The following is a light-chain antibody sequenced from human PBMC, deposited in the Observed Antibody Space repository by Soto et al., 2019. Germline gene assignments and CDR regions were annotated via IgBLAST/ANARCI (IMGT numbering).Light chain of an antibody. Sequence: EIVLTQSPGTLSLSPGERATLSCRASQSVSSSYLAWYQQKPGQAPRHLIYGASSRATGIPDRFSGSGSGTDFTLTISRLEPADFAVYYCQQYGSSAPWMFGQGTKVEIK. J-gene: IGKJ1*01. V-gene: IGKV3-20*01. CDR2: GAS. CDR3: QQYGSSAPWM. CDR1: QSVSSSY.